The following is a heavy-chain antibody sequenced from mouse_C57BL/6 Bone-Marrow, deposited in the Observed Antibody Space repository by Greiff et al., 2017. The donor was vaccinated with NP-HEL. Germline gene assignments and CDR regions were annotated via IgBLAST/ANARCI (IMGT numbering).Heavy chain of an antibody. CDR3: ARGADDFYAMDY. J-gene: IGHJ4*01. Sequence: DVMLVESGGGLVQPGGSLKLSCAASGFTFSDYYMYWVRQTPEKRLEWVAYISNGGGSTYYPDTVKGRFTISRDNAKNTLYLQMSRLKSEDTAMYYCARGADDFYAMDYWGQGTSVTVSS. CDR2: ISNGGGST. D-gene: IGHD2-4*01. V-gene: IGHV5-12*01. CDR1: GFTFSDYY.